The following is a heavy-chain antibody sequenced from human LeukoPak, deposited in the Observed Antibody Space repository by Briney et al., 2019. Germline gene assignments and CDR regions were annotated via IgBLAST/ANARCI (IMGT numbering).Heavy chain of an antibody. V-gene: IGHV4-59*01. D-gene: IGHD3-9*01. J-gene: IGHJ4*02. CDR3: ARAAPWLLSGY. CDR1: GGSISSYL. Sequence: SETLSLTCIVSGGSISSYLWSWIRQPPGMGLEWIGYVYYSGSPNYNPSLKSRVTISVDTSKNQFSLRLRSVTAADTAVYYCARAAPWLLSGYWGQGTLVTVSS. CDR2: VYYSGSP.